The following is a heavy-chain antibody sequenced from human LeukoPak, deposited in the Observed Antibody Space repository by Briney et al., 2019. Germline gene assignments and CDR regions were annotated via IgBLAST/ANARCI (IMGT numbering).Heavy chain of an antibody. CDR3: ALSMVRGPFSFYYYGVDV. D-gene: IGHD3-10*01. CDR1: GFTFSSYW. CDR2: INQDGNEK. V-gene: IGHV3-7*01. Sequence: GGSLRLSCAASGFTFSSYWMSWVRQAPGTGLEWVANINQDGNEKYSVDSVKGRFTDSRDNAKNSLYLEMNSLRADDTGVYYCALSMVRGPFSFYYYGVDVWGPGTAVTVSS. J-gene: IGHJ6*02.